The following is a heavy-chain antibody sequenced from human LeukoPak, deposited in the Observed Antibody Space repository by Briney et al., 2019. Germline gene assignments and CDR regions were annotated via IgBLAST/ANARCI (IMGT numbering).Heavy chain of an antibody. CDR1: GFTFSSYG. CDR2: IRNDGSMK. D-gene: IGHD7-27*01. J-gene: IGHJ4*02. CDR3: AKDSLWAFDY. Sequence: GGSLRLSCAVSGFTFSSYGMHWVRQVPGKALGGVAFIRNDGSMKNYADSVRGRFTVSRDNSKDTVFLQMNSLRPEDTALYYCAKDSLWAFDYWGQGTLVTVSS. V-gene: IGHV3-30*02.